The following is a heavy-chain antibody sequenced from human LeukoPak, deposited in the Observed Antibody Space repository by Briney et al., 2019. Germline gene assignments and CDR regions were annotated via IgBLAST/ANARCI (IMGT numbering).Heavy chain of an antibody. J-gene: IGHJ4*02. CDR3: ATWSYDSSGSYYFDY. CDR2: FDPEDGET. Sequence: ASVKVSCKVSGYTPTELSMHWVRQAPGKGLEWMGGFDPEDGETIYAQKFQGRVTMTEDTSTDTAYMELSSLRSEDTAVYYCATWSYDSSGSYYFDYWGQGTLVTVSS. V-gene: IGHV1-24*01. CDR1: GYTPTELS. D-gene: IGHD3-22*01.